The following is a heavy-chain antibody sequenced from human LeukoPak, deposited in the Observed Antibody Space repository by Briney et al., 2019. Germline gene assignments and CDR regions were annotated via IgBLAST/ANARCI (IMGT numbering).Heavy chain of an antibody. CDR2: INRVGCST. V-gene: IGHV3-74*01. CDR1: GFTFSSYR. J-gene: IGHJ4*02. Sequence: GGAVRLSCAACGFTFSSYRLQWVRQAPAKGLVWVSRINRVGCSTSYAASVKGRFTISRDNAKNTLYLQMNSLRAEDTAVYYCAMDGDEAHWGQGTLVTVSS. D-gene: IGHD2-2*03. CDR3: AMDGDEAH.